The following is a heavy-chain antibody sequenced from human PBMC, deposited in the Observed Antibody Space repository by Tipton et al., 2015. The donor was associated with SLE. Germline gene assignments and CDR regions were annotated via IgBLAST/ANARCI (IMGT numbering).Heavy chain of an antibody. Sequence: TLSLTCTVSGGSISSGSYYWSWIRQPAGKGLEWIGYIYTSGSTNYNPSLNSRVTISVDTSRNQFSLNLSSVTAADTAVYYCAREGSTYGSFDPWGQGTRVTVSS. CDR3: AREGSTYGSFDP. D-gene: IGHD5-18*01. J-gene: IGHJ5*02. V-gene: IGHV4-61*09. CDR1: GGSISSGSYY. CDR2: IYTSGST.